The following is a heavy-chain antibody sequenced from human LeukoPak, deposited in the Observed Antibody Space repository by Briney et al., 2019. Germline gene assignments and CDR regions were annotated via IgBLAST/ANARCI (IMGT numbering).Heavy chain of an antibody. CDR3: AREDEQQLQGMDY. V-gene: IGHV1-69*05. Sequence: ASVKVSCKASGGTFSSYAISWVQQAPGQGLEWMGGIIPIFGTANYAQKFQGRVTITTDESTSTAYMELSSLRSEDTAVYYCAREDEQQLQGMDYWGQGTLVTVSS. CDR1: GGTFSSYA. J-gene: IGHJ4*02. D-gene: IGHD6-13*01. CDR2: IIPIFGTA.